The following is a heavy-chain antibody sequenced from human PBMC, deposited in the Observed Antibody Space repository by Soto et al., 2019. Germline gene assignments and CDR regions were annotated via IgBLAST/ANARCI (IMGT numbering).Heavy chain of an antibody. CDR1: GYTFTDYD. Sequence: QVQLVQSGAEVKTPGASVKVSCKASGYTFTDYDINWVRQAPGQGLEWVGRMNPNSGRTDYAQKFQARVTMPRDTCISTAYLELSSLGYEDTAVFYCSTWGRNGWYTGFFWGQGTLVTVAS. D-gene: IGHD6-19*01. J-gene: IGHJ4*02. CDR2: MNPNSGRT. V-gene: IGHV1-8*01. CDR3: STWGRNGWYTGFF.